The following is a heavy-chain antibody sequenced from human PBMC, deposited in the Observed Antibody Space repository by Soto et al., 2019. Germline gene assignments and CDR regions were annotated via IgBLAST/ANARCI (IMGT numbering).Heavy chain of an antibody. CDR2: IYHSGST. CDR1: GGSISSGGYS. J-gene: IGHJ6*02. Sequence: SETLSLTCAVSGGSISSGGYSWSWIRPPPGKGLEWIGYIYHSGSTYYNPSLKSRVTISVDRSKNQFSLKLSSVTAADTAVYYCATSENYYYYYGMDVWGQGTTVTVSS. CDR3: ATSENYYYYYGMDV. V-gene: IGHV4-30-2*01.